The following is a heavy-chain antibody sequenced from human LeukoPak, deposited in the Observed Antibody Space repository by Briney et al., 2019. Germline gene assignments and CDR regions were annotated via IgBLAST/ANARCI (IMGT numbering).Heavy chain of an antibody. D-gene: IGHD3-10*01. J-gene: IGHJ5*02. CDR2: IYSSGST. Sequence: PSETLSLTCSVSGASMKSSEYYWAWVRQAPGKGLEWIGNIYSSGSTFYHPSLKSRVTISVDTSNNQFSLKLTSVSAADTAVYYCVRGPYGSGISNWFDPWGQGTQVIVSS. V-gene: IGHV4-39*07. CDR3: VRGPYGSGISNWFDP. CDR1: GASMKSSEYY.